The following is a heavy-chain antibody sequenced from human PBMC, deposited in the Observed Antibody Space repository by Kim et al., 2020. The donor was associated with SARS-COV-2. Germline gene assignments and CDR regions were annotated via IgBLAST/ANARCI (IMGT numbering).Heavy chain of an antibody. Sequence: YYVDSVKGRFTISRDNAKNSLYLQMNSLRAEDTAVYYCATTYSSSWYFDYWGQGTLVTVSS. D-gene: IGHD6-13*01. V-gene: IGHV3-7*01. CDR3: ATTYSSSWYFDY. J-gene: IGHJ4*02.